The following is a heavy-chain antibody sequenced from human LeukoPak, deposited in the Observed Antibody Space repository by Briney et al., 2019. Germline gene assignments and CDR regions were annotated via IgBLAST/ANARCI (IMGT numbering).Heavy chain of an antibody. V-gene: IGHV3-30*02. Sequence: GGSLRLSCAASGFTISSYGMHWVRQAPGKGLEWVAFIRYDGSNKYYADSVKGRFTISRDNSKNTLYLQMNSLRAEDTAVYYCAKDLEYCSSTSCYPNWFDPWGQGTLVTVSS. J-gene: IGHJ5*02. CDR3: AKDLEYCSSTSCYPNWFDP. CDR1: GFTISSYG. D-gene: IGHD2-2*01. CDR2: IRYDGSNK.